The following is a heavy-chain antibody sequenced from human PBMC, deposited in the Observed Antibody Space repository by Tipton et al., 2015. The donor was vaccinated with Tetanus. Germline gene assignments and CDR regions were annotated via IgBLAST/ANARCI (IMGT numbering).Heavy chain of an antibody. J-gene: IGHJ4*02. CDR1: GYSTSSGYY. CDR2: IYRSGSA. D-gene: IGHD5-24*01. V-gene: IGHV4-38-2*01. CDR3: ARVPPLATVYFDY. Sequence: TLSLTCVVSGYSTSSGYYWGWIRQPPGKGPEWIASIYRSGSASYNPSLKSRVTISVDTSKNQFSLNLSSLTAADTAVYYCARVPPLATVYFDYWGQGTLVTVSS.